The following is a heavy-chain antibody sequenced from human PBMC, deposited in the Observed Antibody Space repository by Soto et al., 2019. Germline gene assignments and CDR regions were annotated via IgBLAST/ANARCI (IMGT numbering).Heavy chain of an antibody. D-gene: IGHD2-15*01. CDR1: GYSFTSYW. CDR2: IYPGDSDT. J-gene: IGHJ4*02. Sequence: RGESLKISCKGSGYSFTSYWIGWVRQMPGKGLEWMGIIYPGDSDTRYSPSFQGQVTISADKSISTAYLQWSSLKASDTAMYYWARQVVSGGSCVDDWGQGTRVNVAS. CDR3: ARQVVSGGSCVDD. V-gene: IGHV5-51*01.